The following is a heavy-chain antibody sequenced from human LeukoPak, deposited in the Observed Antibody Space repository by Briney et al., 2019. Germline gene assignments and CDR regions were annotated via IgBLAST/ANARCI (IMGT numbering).Heavy chain of an antibody. V-gene: IGHV4-59*01. J-gene: IGHJ6*02. Sequence: SETLSLTCTVSGGSFSSYYWSWIRQPPGKGLEWIGYIYYSGSTSYNPSLKSRVTISVDTSKNQFSLKLSSVTAADTAVYHCARGALQSGSHYGMDVWGQGTTVTVSS. CDR3: ARGALQSGSHYGMDV. CDR2: IYYSGST. CDR1: GGSFSSYY. D-gene: IGHD1-26*01.